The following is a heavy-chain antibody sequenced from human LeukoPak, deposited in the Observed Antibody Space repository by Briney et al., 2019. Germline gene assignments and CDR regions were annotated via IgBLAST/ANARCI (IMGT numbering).Heavy chain of an antibody. D-gene: IGHD3-10*01. CDR2: IYPGDSDT. CDR3: ARHVLQGSNYFDY. CDR1: GYSFTSSW. V-gene: IGHV5-51*01. Sequence: GESLKISCKGSGYSFTSSWIVWVRQMPGKGLEWMGIIYPGDSDTRYSPSFQGQVAISADKSISTAYLRWTSLQASDSAIYYCARHVLQGSNYFDYWGQGTLVTVSS. J-gene: IGHJ4*02.